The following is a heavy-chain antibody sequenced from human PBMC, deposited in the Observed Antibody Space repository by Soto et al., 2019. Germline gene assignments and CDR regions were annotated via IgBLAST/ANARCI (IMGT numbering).Heavy chain of an antibody. CDR1: GFTFSSYG. V-gene: IGHV3-30*18. J-gene: IGHJ3*02. Sequence: QVQLVESGGGVVQPGRSLRLSCAASGFTFSSYGMHWVRQAPGKGLEWVAVISYDGSNKYYADSVKGRFTISRDNSKNTLYLQMNSLRAEDTAVYYCAKGMVGYFDWLLGAFDIWGQGTMVTISS. CDR3: AKGMVGYFDWLLGAFDI. CDR2: ISYDGSNK. D-gene: IGHD3-9*01.